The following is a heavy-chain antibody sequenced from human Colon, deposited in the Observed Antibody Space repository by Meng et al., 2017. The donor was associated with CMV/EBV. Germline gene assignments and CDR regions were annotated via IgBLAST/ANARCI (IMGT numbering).Heavy chain of an antibody. Sequence: GGSLRLSCAASGFPFNKNTMNWVRRAPGKGLEWVSSISSSSSYIYHADSVKGRFTISRDNANNSLYLQMNSLRAEDTAVYYCARVSQRYGVDFDYWGQGTLVTVSS. CDR3: ARVSQRYGVDFDY. V-gene: IGHV3-21*01. CDR1: GFPFNKNT. CDR2: ISSSSSYI. J-gene: IGHJ4*02. D-gene: IGHD3-9*01.